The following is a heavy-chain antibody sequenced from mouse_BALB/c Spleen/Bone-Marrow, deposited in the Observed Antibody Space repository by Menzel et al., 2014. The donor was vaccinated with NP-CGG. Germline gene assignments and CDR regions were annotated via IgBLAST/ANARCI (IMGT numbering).Heavy chain of an antibody. Sequence: QVQLKESGPGLVQPSQRLSITCTVSGFSLTTYGIHWVPSLQEKGLEWLGVIWRGGNTDYNAAFMSRLSITKDNSKSQVFFKMNSLQADDTAIYYCASSGAWTMDYWGQGTSVTVSS. CDR1: GFSLTTYG. D-gene: IGHD4-1*01. V-gene: IGHV2-5*01. CDR2: IWRGGNT. CDR3: ASSGAWTMDY. J-gene: IGHJ4*01.